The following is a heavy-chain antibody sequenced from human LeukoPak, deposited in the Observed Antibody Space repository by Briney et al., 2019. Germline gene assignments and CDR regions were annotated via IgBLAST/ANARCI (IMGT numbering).Heavy chain of an antibody. CDR3: AKEGYCSGGSCYGRADAFDI. D-gene: IGHD2-15*01. J-gene: IGHJ3*02. Sequence: GGSLRLSCAASGFTFSSYSMNWVRQAPGKGLEWVAVISYDGSNKYYADSVKGRFTISRDNSKNTLYLQMNSLRAEDTAVYYCAKEGYCSGGSCYGRADAFDIWGQGTMVTVSS. CDR2: ISYDGSNK. V-gene: IGHV3-30*18. CDR1: GFTFSSYS.